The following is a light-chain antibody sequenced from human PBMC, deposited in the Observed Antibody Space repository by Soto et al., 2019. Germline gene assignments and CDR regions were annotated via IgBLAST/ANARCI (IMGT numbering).Light chain of an antibody. J-gene: IGKJ2*02. V-gene: IGKV1-12*01. Sequence: DIQMTQSPSSVSASVGDRVTITCRASQDVSTWLAWYQQKPGTAPKPLIYGASSLQSGVPSRFSGSGSGTDFTLTISSLQPEDFATYYCQQANSFPRTFGQGTKLEIK. CDR3: QQANSFPRT. CDR2: GAS. CDR1: QDVSTW.